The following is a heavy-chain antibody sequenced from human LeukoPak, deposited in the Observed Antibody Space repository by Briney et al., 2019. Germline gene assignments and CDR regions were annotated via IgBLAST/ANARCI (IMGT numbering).Heavy chain of an antibody. CDR3: ARGQADILTGLYFDY. Sequence: SETLSLTCAVSGGSISSGGYSWSWIRQPPGKGLEWIGRIYTSGSTNHNPSLKSRVTMSVDTSKNQFSLKLSSVTAADTAVYYCARGQADILTGLYFDYWGQGTLVTVSS. CDR1: GGSISSGGYS. D-gene: IGHD3-9*01. J-gene: IGHJ4*02. CDR2: IYTSGST. V-gene: IGHV4-61*02.